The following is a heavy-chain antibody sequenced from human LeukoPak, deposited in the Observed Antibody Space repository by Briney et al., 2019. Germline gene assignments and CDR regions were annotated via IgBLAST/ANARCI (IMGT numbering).Heavy chain of an antibody. J-gene: IGHJ5*02. CDR2: ISTYNGNP. CDR3: ARATHLFYDSSGYYDGA. D-gene: IGHD3-22*01. V-gene: IGHV1-18*01. CDR1: GYTFTSYG. Sequence: ASVKVSCKASGYTFTSYGISWVRQAPGQGLECMGWISTYNGNPNYAPKLQGRVPITTDTSTSTDYLELRSLRSDDTAVYYCARATHLFYDSSGYYDGAWGQGTLVTVSS.